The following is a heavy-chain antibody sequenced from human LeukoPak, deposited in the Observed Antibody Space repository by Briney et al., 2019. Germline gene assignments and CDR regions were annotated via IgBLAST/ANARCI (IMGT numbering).Heavy chain of an antibody. J-gene: IGHJ4*02. CDR3: ARDLNY. CDR1: GGSVSNYY. CDR2: VYYTGST. Sequence: SETLSLTCSVSGGSVSNYYWSWIRQPPGKGLEWIGYVYYTGSTNYNPSLKSRVTMFEDKSKNQFSLRLYSVTVADTAVYYCARDLNYWGQGTLVTVSS. V-gene: IGHV4-4*08.